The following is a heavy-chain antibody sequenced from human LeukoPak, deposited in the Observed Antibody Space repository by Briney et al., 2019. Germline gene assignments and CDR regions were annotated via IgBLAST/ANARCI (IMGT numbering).Heavy chain of an antibody. CDR3: AKSRRYGDYDY. Sequence: GGSLRLSCAASGFTFSNAWMSWVRQAPGKGLEWVSAISGSGGSTYYADSVKGRFTISRDNSKNTLYLQMNSLRAEDTAVYYCAKSRRYGDYDYWGQGTLVTVSS. D-gene: IGHD4-17*01. CDR2: ISGSGGST. CDR1: GFTFSNAW. V-gene: IGHV3-23*01. J-gene: IGHJ4*02.